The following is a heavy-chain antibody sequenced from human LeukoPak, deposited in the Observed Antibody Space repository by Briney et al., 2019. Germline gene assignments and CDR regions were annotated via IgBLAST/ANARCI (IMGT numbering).Heavy chain of an antibody. CDR3: TKDYCGKFCSAV. Sequence: GGSLRLSCAASGFTSSAFGMNWVRQAPGKGLEWVSTITKSGDSTYYVDSVKGRFTISRDNSKNTLYLQMNSLRAEDTAKYYCTKDYCGKFCSAVWGQGTLVTVSS. J-gene: IGHJ1*01. CDR2: ITKSGDST. D-gene: IGHD3-9*01. CDR1: GFTSSAFG. V-gene: IGHV3-23*01.